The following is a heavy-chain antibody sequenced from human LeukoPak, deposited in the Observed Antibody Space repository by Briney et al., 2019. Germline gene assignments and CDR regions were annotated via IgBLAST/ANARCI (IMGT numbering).Heavy chain of an antibody. CDR3: ARVLYSSGWSYTPYYFDY. CDR1: GYTFTNYY. J-gene: IGHJ4*02. V-gene: IGHV1-46*01. CDR2: INPSGGIP. Sequence: GASVKVSCKASGYTFTNYYIHWVRQAPGQGLEWMGIINPSGGIPSYAPNFQGRVTMSRDTSTNTVYMELSSLTSEDTAVYYCARVLYSSGWSYTPYYFDYWGQGTLVTVSS. D-gene: IGHD6-19*01.